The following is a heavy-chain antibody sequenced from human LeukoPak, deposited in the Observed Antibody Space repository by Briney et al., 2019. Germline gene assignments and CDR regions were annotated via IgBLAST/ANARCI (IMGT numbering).Heavy chain of an antibody. Sequence: GGSLRLSCAASGFTFSSYAMSWVRQAPGKGLEWVSAISGSGGSTNYADSVKGRFTISRDNSKNTLYLQMNSLRAEDTAVYYCAKDARPYCSGGSCPFDYWGQGTLVTVSS. V-gene: IGHV3-23*01. CDR2: ISGSGGST. CDR3: AKDARPYCSGGSCPFDY. CDR1: GFTFSSYA. D-gene: IGHD2-15*01. J-gene: IGHJ4*02.